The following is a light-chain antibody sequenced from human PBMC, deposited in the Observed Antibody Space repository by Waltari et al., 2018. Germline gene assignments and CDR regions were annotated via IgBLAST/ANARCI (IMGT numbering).Light chain of an antibody. CDR1: QSLLYGPNNQNY. CDR2: WAS. V-gene: IGKV4-1*01. J-gene: IGKJ4*02. CDR3: QQSYTTPLT. Sequence: DIVMTQSPESLAVSLGERATINCKSSQSLLYGPNNQNYLTWYQRKPGQPPKLLMSWASTRESGGPDRFSGSGSGTDVTLTISSLQAEDLAVYYCQQSYTTPLTFGGGTRVEIK.